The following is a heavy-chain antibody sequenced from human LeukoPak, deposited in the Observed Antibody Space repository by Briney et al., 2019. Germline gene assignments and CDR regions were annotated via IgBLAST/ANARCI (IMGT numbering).Heavy chain of an antibody. V-gene: IGHV3-21*01. CDR2: ISSSSTYM. J-gene: IGHJ4*02. D-gene: IGHD6-19*01. CDR1: GLSFSGYS. Sequence: GGSLRLSCEASGLSFSGYSMNWVRQAPGEALEWVSSISSSSTYMFHADSVKGRFTISRDNAKNSLYLQMNSLRAEDTAVYYCARGDYRPAMAGEPFDYWGQGTLVTVSS. CDR3: ARGDYRPAMAGEPFDY.